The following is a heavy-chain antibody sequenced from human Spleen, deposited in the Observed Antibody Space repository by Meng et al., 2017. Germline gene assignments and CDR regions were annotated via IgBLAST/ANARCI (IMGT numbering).Heavy chain of an antibody. D-gene: IGHD2-15*01. Sequence: SGPTLVKPTQTLTLTCTFSGFSLTTTGVGVGWIRQSPGKALEWLAVIYWDDDKFYSSSLKSRLTITKDTSRNQVVLRMTDMDPVDTATYYCARTLYCSVNTCYSADSDVYDIWGQGTMVTVSS. CDR3: ARTLYCSVNTCYSADSDVYDI. J-gene: IGHJ3*02. CDR2: IYWDDDK. CDR1: GFSLTTTGVG. V-gene: IGHV2-5*02.